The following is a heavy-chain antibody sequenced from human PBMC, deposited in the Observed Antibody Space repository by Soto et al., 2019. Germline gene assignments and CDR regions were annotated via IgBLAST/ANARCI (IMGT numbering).Heavy chain of an antibody. CDR2: ISGSGGST. CDR3: AKDGYDYIWGSYREYYFDY. V-gene: IGHV3-23*01. J-gene: IGHJ4*02. CDR1: GFTFSSYA. Sequence: EVQLLESGGGLVQPGGSLRLSCAASGFTFSSYAMSWVRQAPGKGLEWVSAISGSGGSTYYADSVKGRFTISRDNANNTLYLQMNSLRAEDTAVYYCAKDGYDYIWGSYREYYFDYWGQGTLVTVSS. D-gene: IGHD3-16*02.